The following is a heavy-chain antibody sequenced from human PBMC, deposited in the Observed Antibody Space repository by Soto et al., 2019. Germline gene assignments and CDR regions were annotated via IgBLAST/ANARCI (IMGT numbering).Heavy chain of an antibody. CDR3: ASPQKSGGSYQGNYYYYYGMDV. V-gene: IGHV3-30-3*01. CDR2: ISYDGSNK. D-gene: IGHD2-15*01. CDR1: GFTFSSYA. J-gene: IGHJ6*02. Sequence: GSLRLSCAASGFTFSSYAMHWVRQAPGKGLEWVAVISYDGSNKYYADSVKGRFTISRDNSKNTLYLQMNSLRAEDTAVYYCASPQKSGGSYQGNYYYYYGMDVWGQGTTVTVSS.